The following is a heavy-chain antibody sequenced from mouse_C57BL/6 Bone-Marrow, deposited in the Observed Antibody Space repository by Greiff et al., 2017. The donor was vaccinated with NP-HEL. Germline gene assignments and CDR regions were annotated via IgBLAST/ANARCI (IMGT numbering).Heavy chain of an antibody. Sequence: EVMLVESGGGLVKPGGSLKLSCAASGFTFSSYAMSWVRQTPEKRLEWVATISDGGSYTYYPDNVKGRFTISRDNAKNNLYLQMSHLKSEDTAMYYCARRILRGDYAMDYWGQGTSVTVSS. CDR2: ISDGGSYT. CDR1: GFTFSSYA. V-gene: IGHV5-4*03. D-gene: IGHD1-1*01. J-gene: IGHJ4*01. CDR3: ARRILRGDYAMDY.